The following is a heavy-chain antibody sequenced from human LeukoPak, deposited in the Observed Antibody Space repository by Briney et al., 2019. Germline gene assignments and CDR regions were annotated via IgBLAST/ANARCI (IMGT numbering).Heavy chain of an antibody. V-gene: IGHV3-9*01. J-gene: IGHJ4*02. CDR3: AKDKRYYYGSGSSYYFDY. CDR1: GFTFDDYA. D-gene: IGHD3-10*01. Sequence: PGRSLRHSCAASGFTFDDYAMHWVRQAPGKGLEWVSGISWNSGSIGYADSVKGRFTISRDNAKNSLYLQMNSLRAEDTALYYCAKDKRYYYGSGSSYYFDYWGQGTLVTVSS. CDR2: ISWNSGSI.